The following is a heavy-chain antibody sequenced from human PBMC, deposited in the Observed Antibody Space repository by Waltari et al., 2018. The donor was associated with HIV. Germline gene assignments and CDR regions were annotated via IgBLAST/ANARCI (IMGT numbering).Heavy chain of an antibody. V-gene: IGHV4-61*02. CDR2: IYTSGST. D-gene: IGHD5-12*01. CDR3: ARDIVATENGMDV. J-gene: IGHJ6*02. CDR1: GGSISSGSYY. Sequence: QVQLQESGPGLVKPSQTLSLTCTVSGGSISSGSYYWSWIRQPAGKGLEWIGRIYTSGSTNYNPSLKSRVTISVDTSKNQFSLKLSSVTAADTAVYYCARDIVATENGMDVWGQGTTVTVSS.